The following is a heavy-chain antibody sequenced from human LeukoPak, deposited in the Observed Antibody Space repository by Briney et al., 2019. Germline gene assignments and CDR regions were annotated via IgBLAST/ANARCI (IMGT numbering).Heavy chain of an antibody. V-gene: IGHV4-38-2*02. CDR2: IHYRGST. Sequence: SETLSLTCTVSNYSISSVYYWGWIRQPPGKGLEWIGSIHYRGSTYYNPSLKSRVTVSVDTSKNQFSLNLRSVTAADTAVYYCARVVVATIGGLDYWGQGTLVTVSS. J-gene: IGHJ4*02. CDR1: NYSISSVYY. CDR3: ARVVVATIGGLDY. D-gene: IGHD5-12*01.